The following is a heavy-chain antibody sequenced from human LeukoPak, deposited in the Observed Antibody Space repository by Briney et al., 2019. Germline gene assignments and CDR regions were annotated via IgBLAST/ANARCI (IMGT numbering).Heavy chain of an antibody. Sequence: GGSLRLSCAASGFTFSNYAMSWVRQAPGKGLEWVSAISGSGSSTYYAGSVKGRFTISRDSSKNTLFLHMNTLRAEDTAIYYCAKDRTVGASYWYFDLWGRGTLVTVSS. D-gene: IGHD1-26*01. V-gene: IGHV3-23*01. CDR3: AKDRTVGASYWYFDL. CDR1: GFTFSNYA. J-gene: IGHJ2*01. CDR2: ISGSGSST.